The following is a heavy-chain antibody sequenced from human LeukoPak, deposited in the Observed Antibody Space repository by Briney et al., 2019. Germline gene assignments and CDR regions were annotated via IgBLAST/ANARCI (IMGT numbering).Heavy chain of an antibody. CDR1: GYTFTSYY. Sequence: ASVKVSCEASGYTFTSYYMHWVRQAPGQGLEWMGIINPSGGSTSYAQKFQGRVTMTRDTSTSTVYMELSSLRSEDTAVYYCARDTGYSGYKRGASDAFDIWGQGTMVTVSS. D-gene: IGHD5-12*01. V-gene: IGHV1-46*01. J-gene: IGHJ3*02. CDR2: INPSGGST. CDR3: ARDTGYSGYKRGASDAFDI.